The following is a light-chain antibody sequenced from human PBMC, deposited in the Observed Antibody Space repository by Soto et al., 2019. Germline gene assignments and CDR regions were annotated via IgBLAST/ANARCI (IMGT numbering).Light chain of an antibody. CDR1: QSLSSN. V-gene: IGKV3-15*01. J-gene: IGKJ5*01. Sequence: EIVLNPNSATQHGSSEERSTLSCMSSQSLSSNLAWYQQKPGQAPRLLIYGSSTRATGIPARFSGSGSGTQFTLSISSLRIDAYPLYRSQRNNAQPPDPCAQGTRMEIK. CDR3: QRNNAQPPDP. CDR2: GSS.